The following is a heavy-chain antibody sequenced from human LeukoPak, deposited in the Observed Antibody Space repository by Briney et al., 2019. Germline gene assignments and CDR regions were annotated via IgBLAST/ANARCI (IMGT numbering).Heavy chain of an antibody. V-gene: IGHV4-59*01. D-gene: IGHD3-10*01. CDR2: IYYSGST. Sequence: PSETLSLTCTVSGGSISSSYWSWVRQPPGKGPEWIGYIYYSGSTNYNPSLKSRVTISVDTSKNQFSLKLSSVTAADTAVYYCARINMVRGVIIFYNWFDPWGQGTLVTVSS. J-gene: IGHJ5*02. CDR1: GGSISSSY. CDR3: ARINMVRGVIIFYNWFDP.